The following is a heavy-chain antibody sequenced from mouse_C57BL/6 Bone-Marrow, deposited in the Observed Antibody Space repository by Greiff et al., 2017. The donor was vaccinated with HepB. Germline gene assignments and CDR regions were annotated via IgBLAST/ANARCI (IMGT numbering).Heavy chain of an antibody. CDR1: GYTFTSYW. CDR3: ARITTVVARVAMDY. V-gene: IGHV1-59*01. Sequence: VQLQQPGAELVRPGTSVKLSCKASGYTFTSYWMHWVKQRPGQGLEWIGVIDPSDSYTTYNQKFKGKATLTVDTSSSTAYMQLSSLTSEDSAVYYCARITTVVARVAMDYWGQGTSVTVSS. D-gene: IGHD1-1*01. J-gene: IGHJ4*01. CDR2: IDPSDSYT.